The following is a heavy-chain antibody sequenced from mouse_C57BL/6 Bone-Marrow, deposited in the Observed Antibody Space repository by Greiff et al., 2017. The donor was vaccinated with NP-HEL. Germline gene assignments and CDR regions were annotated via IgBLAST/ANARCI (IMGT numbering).Heavy chain of an antibody. V-gene: IGHV5-6*01. D-gene: IGHD2-4*01. CDR2: ISSGGSYT. J-gene: IGHJ2*01. CDR3: ARQGYDYPYYFDY. Sequence: EVMLVESGGDLVKPGGSLKLSCAASGFTFSSYGMSWVRQTPDKRLEWVATISSGGSYTYYPASVKGRFTISRDNAKNTLYLQMSSLKSEDTAMYYCARQGYDYPYYFDYWGQGTTLTVSS. CDR1: GFTFSSYG.